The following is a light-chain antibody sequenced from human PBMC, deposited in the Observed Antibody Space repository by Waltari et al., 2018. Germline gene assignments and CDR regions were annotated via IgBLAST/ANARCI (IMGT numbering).Light chain of an antibody. V-gene: IGKV3-11*01. J-gene: IGKJ2*01. CDR3: QQRSNWTPHT. Sequence: EIVLTQSPGTLSLSPGETATLPCRASQSVGTYLAWYQQKPGQAPRLLIFDASNTATGIPDRFRGSGSGTDFTLTISSLEPEDFAVYYCQQRSNWTPHTFGQGARLEIK. CDR2: DAS. CDR1: QSVGTY.